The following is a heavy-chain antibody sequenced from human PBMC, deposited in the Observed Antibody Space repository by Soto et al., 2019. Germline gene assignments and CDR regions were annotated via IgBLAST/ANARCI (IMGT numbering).Heavy chain of an antibody. CDR2: IIPILDIG. CDR1: GGTFSSST. J-gene: IGHJ5*02. CDR3: ARGIGGWFDP. V-gene: IGHV1-69*02. Sequence: QVQLVQSGAEVKKPGSSVQVSCKASGGTFSSSTISWVRQAPGQGLEGMGRIIPILDIGKYAQKFQGRVTITADKSTCTAYMELSSLRSEDTAVYYCARGIGGWFDPWGQGTLVTVSS. D-gene: IGHD3-10*01.